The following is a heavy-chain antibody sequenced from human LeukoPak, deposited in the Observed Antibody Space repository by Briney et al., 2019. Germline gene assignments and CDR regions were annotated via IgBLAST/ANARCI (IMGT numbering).Heavy chain of an antibody. D-gene: IGHD2-8*01. CDR1: RGSVSSSTYY. V-gene: IGHV4-39*07. J-gene: IGHJ4*02. CDR3: TAEKNGSPHY. CDR2: IYYTGST. Sequence: SETLSLTCTVSRGSVSSSTYYWSWVRQPPGKGLEWIASIYYTGSTYYNPSLKSRVTISLDMSKNGFFLTMTSVTAADTAVYFCTAEKNGSPHYWGQGTQVTVSS.